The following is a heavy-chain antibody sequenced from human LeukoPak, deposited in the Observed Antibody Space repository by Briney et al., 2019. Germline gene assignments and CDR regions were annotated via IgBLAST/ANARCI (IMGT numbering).Heavy chain of an antibody. CDR3: AKAGVLYLDSSGLYAFDF. CDR2: IYYSGST. V-gene: IGHV4-39*01. J-gene: IGHJ3*01. Sequence: PSETLSLTCAVSGGSISSTSYSWAWSPQPPGKGLVWIGTIYYSGSTYHNPSLKSRVTMSVDTSRNQCSLKLSPVDAADTAEYYCAKAGVLYLDSSGLYAFDFWGQGTTVTVSS. D-gene: IGHD3-22*01. CDR1: GGSISSTSYS.